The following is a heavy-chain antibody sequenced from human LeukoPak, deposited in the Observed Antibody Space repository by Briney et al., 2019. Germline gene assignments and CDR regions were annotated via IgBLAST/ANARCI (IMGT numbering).Heavy chain of an antibody. V-gene: IGHV1-2*02. Sequence: ASVKVPCKASGYTFTGYYMHWVRQAPGQGLEWMGWINPNSGGTNYAQKFQGRVTMTRDTSISTAYMELSRLRSDDTAVYYCARDTYCSSGSCYSGYWGQGTLVTVSS. CDR3: ARDTYCSSGSCYSGY. CDR1: GYTFTGYY. CDR2: INPNSGGT. J-gene: IGHJ4*02. D-gene: IGHD2-15*01.